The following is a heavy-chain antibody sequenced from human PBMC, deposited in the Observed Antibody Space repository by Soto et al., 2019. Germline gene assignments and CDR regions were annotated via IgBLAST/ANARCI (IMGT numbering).Heavy chain of an antibody. D-gene: IGHD1-26*01. Sequence: QVDLVESGGGVVPPGRSLTLSCEASGFSFNYYGMHWVRQAPGKGLEWVAVIWYDGSKKDYVDSVQGRFIVSRDNSRNTVYLQMNSLRADDTAVYYCARDGSSTHLYYGLDVWGQGTMVTVSS. CDR3: ARDGSSTHLYYGLDV. V-gene: IGHV3-33*01. CDR1: GFSFNYYG. J-gene: IGHJ6*02. CDR2: IWYDGSKK.